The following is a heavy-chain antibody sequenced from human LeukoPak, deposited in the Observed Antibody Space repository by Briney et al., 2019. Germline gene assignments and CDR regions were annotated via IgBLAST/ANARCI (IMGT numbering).Heavy chain of an antibody. V-gene: IGHV3-23*01. CDR3: AKEVGYCSGGSCSVDAFDI. D-gene: IGHD2-15*01. CDR1: GFTFSSYA. CDR2: ISGSGGST. Sequence: GGSLRLSCAASGFTFSSYAMSWVRQAPWKGLEWVSAISGSGGSTYYADSVKGRFTISRDNSKNTLYLQMNSLRAEDTAVYYCAKEVGYCSGGSCSVDAFDIWGQGTMVTVSS. J-gene: IGHJ3*02.